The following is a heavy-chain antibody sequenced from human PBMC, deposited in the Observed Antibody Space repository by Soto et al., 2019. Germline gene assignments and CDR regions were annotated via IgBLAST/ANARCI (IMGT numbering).Heavy chain of an antibody. Sequence: PGGSLRLSCAASGFTFSSYAMSWVRQAPGKGLEWVSAISSSGGSTYYADSVKGRFTISRDNSKNTLYLQMNSLRAEDTAVYYCAKDPLAARRPNYFDYWGQGXLVTVSS. D-gene: IGHD6-6*01. V-gene: IGHV3-23*01. CDR2: ISSSGGST. CDR3: AKDPLAARRPNYFDY. J-gene: IGHJ4*02. CDR1: GFTFSSYA.